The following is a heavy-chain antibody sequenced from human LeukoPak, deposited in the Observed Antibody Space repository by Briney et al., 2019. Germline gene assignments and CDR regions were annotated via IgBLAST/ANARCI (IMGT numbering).Heavy chain of an antibody. CDR2: ISAYNGDT. CDR1: GYTFTNYG. Sequence: ASVKVSRKASGYTFTNYGINWVRPAPGQGLAWMGWISAYNGDTTYAQKFKGRVTMTRDTSTSTVYMALSSLRSEDTAVYYCARKIGPIQLHLWGSAFDSWGQGTLVTVSS. CDR3: ARKIGPIQLHLWGSAFDS. V-gene: IGHV1-18*01. D-gene: IGHD5-18*01. J-gene: IGHJ4*02.